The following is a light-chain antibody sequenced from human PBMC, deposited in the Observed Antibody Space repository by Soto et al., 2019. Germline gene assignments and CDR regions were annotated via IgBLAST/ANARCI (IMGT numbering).Light chain of an antibody. Sequence: EIVMTESPFTVSLSPVERATLACSASQSVSSYLAWYQQKPGQAPRLLIYDTSNRATGVPARFSGSGSGTDFTLTISSLEPEDCAIYYCQQRQYWPPITFGQGTRWRL. V-gene: IGKV3-11*01. J-gene: IGKJ5*01. CDR3: QQRQYWPPIT. CDR2: DTS. CDR1: QSVSSY.